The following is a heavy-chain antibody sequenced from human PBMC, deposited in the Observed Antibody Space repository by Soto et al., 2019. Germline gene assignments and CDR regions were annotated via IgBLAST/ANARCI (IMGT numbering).Heavy chain of an antibody. CDR1: GFTFSSYG. V-gene: IGHV3-33*01. CDR3: ARDQEGATDYYYYGMDV. J-gene: IGHJ6*02. Sequence: PGGSLRLSCAASGFTFSSYGMHWVRQAPGKGLEWVAVIRYDGSNKYYADSVKGRFTISRDNSKNTLYLQMNSLRAEDTAVYYCARDQEGATDYYYYGMDVWGQGTTVTVSS. CDR2: IRYDGSNK. D-gene: IGHD1-26*01.